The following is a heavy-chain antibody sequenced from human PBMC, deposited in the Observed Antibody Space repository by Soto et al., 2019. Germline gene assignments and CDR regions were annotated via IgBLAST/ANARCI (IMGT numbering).Heavy chain of an antibody. CDR1: GFTFSTYA. D-gene: IGHD2-8*01. CDR3: AKDPNGDYVGAFDF. V-gene: IGHV3-23*01. J-gene: IGHJ3*01. Sequence: EVQLLESGGGLVQPGGSLRISCAASGFTFSTYALTWVRQPPGKGLEWVAAITGSGAPANYADPVKGRFTISRDNSKNTLYLQMSSLTAEDTAVYFCAKDPNGDYVGAFDFWGRGTLVTVSS. CDR2: ITGSGAPA.